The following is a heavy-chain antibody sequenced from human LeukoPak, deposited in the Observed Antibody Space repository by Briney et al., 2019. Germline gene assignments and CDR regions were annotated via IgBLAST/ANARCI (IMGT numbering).Heavy chain of an antibody. J-gene: IGHJ4*02. CDR3: ARENAARDTSAFDY. CDR1: GFTFSSYG. Sequence: GGSLRLSCAASGFTFSSYGMHWVRQAPGKGLEWVAVIWYDGSNKYYADSVKGRFTISRDNSKNTLYLQMNSLRAEDTAVYYCARENAARDTSAFDYWGQGTLVTVSS. V-gene: IGHV3-33*01. D-gene: IGHD5-18*01. CDR2: IWYDGSNK.